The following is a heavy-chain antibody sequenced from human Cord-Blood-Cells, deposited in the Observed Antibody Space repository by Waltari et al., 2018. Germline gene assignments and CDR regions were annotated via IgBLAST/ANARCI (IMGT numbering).Heavy chain of an antibody. J-gene: IGHJ4*02. CDR3: VRGTRYQLLGGYFDY. V-gene: IGHV1-69*09. CDR2: IIPILVIA. Sequence: QVQLVKAGAEVQKPGSVVEVSCTVSDGTFSSLAITWVRPAPGPEREWMGRIIPILVIANYGQKFQGTVTMTAHQSTSTAYLVLSSLISEDTDLYYWVRGTRYQLLGGYFDYWGQGTLVTVSS. CDR1: DGTFSSLA. D-gene: IGHD2-2*01.